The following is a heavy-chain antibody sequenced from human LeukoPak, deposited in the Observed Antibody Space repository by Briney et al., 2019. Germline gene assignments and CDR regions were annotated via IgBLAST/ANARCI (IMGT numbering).Heavy chain of an antibody. V-gene: IGHV1-2*04. D-gene: IGHD1-26*01. Sequence: GASVKVSCNASGYTFTGYYMHWVRQAPGQGLEWMGWINPNSGGTNYAQKFQGWVTMTTDTSTSTAYMELRSLRSDDTAVYYCARDLGSYLFDYWGQGTLVTVSS. J-gene: IGHJ4*02. CDR3: ARDLGSYLFDY. CDR1: GYTFTGYY. CDR2: INPNSGGT.